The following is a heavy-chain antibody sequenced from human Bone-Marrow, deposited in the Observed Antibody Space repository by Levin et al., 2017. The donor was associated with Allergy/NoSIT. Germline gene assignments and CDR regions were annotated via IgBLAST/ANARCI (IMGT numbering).Heavy chain of an antibody. Sequence: SCAVSGTSFSNYGMHWVRQAPGKGLEWVAVISNDGGSKYFGGAVRGRFTISRDNSKKILYLQMSRLRPEDTAVYYCAKASRGATDYHFGMDVWGQGTTVTV. J-gene: IGHJ6*02. CDR1: GTSFSNYG. V-gene: IGHV3-30*18. D-gene: IGHD4/OR15-4a*01. CDR3: AKASRGATDYHFGMDV. CDR2: ISNDGGSK.